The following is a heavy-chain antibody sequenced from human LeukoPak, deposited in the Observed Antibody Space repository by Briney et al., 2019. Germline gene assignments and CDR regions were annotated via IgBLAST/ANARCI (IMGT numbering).Heavy chain of an antibody. CDR3: ARKENVYYYFDY. J-gene: IGHJ4*02. D-gene: IGHD3-10*01. V-gene: IGHV4-28*01. Sequence: SDTLSLTCAVPGYSITSSSWWGWIRQPPGKGLEWIGYIYHSGTTYYNPSLQSRVTMSVDTSKNQFSLKLSSVTAVDTAVYYCARKENVYYYFDYWGQGTLVTVSS. CDR1: GYSITSSSW. CDR2: IYHSGTT.